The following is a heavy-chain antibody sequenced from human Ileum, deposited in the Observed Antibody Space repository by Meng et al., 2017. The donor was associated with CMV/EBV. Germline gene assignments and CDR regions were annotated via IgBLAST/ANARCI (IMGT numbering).Heavy chain of an antibody. Sequence: GESLKISCVASGFTFSSHAMSWVRQAPGKGLEWVSGFSRNGESTYYADSVRGRFTISRDNSKNTLYLQMNSLGAEDTDIYYCAKGSRDGYNGLFDYWGQGALVTVSS. CDR3: AKGSRDGYNGLFDY. CDR2: FSRNGEST. V-gene: IGHV3-23*01. CDR1: GFTFSSHA. J-gene: IGHJ4*02. D-gene: IGHD5-24*01.